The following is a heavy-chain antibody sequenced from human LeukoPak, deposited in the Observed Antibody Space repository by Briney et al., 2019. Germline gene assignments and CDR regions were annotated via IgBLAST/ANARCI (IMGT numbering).Heavy chain of an antibody. CDR2: IYYSGST. V-gene: IGHV4-59*01. J-gene: IGHJ3*02. CDR3: ARAYYYDSSGFSEVDI. Sequence: PSETLSLTCTVSGGSISTYYWSWIRQPPGKGLEWIGYIYYSGSTNYNPSLKSRVTISVDTSKNQFSLKLSSVTAADTAVYYCARAYYYDSSGFSEVDIWGQGTMVTVSS. D-gene: IGHD3-22*01. CDR1: GGSISTYY.